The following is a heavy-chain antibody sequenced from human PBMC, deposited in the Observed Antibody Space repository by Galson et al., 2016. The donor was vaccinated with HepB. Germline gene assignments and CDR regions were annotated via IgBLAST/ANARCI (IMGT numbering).Heavy chain of an antibody. V-gene: IGHV1-18*01. CDR1: GYTFTTYG. CDR2: VSPYDGDT. J-gene: IGHJ3*01. Sequence: SVKVSCKASGYTFTTYGVSWVRQAPGQGPEWVGWVSPYDGDTNYAQKLQGRVTMTTDTSTSTAYMELRSLTSDDTAMYYCARDRGYGSDTFDFWGQGTMVTVSS. CDR3: ARDRGYGSDTFDF. D-gene: IGHD5-18*01.